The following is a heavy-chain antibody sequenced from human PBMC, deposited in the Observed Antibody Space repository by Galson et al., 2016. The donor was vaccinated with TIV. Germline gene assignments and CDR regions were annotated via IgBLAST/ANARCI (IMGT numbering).Heavy chain of an antibody. J-gene: IGHJ3*02. D-gene: IGHD1/OR15-1a*01. Sequence: SVKVSCKASGYTFTEYYIHWVRQAPGQGLEWMGWINPNSGGTMYAQKFQDWVTMTRDTSITTAYMELSRLKSDDTAVYYCAKIGQEHDAFDIWGQGTMVTVFS. CDR2: INPNSGGT. CDR1: GYTFTEYY. V-gene: IGHV1-2*04. CDR3: AKIGQEHDAFDI.